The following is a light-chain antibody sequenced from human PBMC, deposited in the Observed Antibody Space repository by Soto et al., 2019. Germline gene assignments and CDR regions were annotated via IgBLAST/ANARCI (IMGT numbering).Light chain of an antibody. Sequence: QPVLTQSSSASASLGSSVKLTCTLSSGHSSYIIAWHQQQPGKAPRYLMKLEGSGSYNRGSGVPDRFSGSSSGADRYLTLSSLQFEDEADYYCETWDSNTRVFGTGTKLTVL. V-gene: IGLV4-60*02. CDR1: SGHSSYI. CDR2: LEGSGSY. J-gene: IGLJ1*01. CDR3: ETWDSNTRV.